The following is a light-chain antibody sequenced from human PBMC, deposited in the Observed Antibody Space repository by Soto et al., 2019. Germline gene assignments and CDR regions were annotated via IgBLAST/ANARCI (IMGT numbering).Light chain of an antibody. V-gene: IGKV3-15*01. Sequence: MMMTQSPATLSVSPGERVTLSCRTSHSVNSHVAWYQQKPGQAPRLLLYGASTRATGIPARFSGSGSGTEFTLTISSLQSEDFAVFYCQQYSNWPLTFGGGTKVDIK. CDR3: QQYSNWPLT. CDR1: HSVNSH. CDR2: GAS. J-gene: IGKJ4*01.